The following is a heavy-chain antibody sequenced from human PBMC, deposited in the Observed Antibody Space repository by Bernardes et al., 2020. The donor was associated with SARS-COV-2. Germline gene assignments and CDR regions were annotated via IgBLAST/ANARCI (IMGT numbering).Heavy chain of an antibody. D-gene: IGHD3-22*01. Sequence: WETLSLTCTVSGDSITSFYWGWIRQPPGKGLEWIGNIYHSGSTNYNPSLKSRVTISVDTSKNQFSLKLNSVTAADTALYYCASDPNYYDDSPNWFDPWGQGTLVTVSS. CDR3: ASDPNYYDDSPNWFDP. CDR1: GDSITSFY. J-gene: IGHJ5*02. V-gene: IGHV4-59*01. CDR2: IYHSGST.